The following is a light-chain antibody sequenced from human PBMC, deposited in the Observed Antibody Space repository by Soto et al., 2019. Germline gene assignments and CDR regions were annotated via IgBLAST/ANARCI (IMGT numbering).Light chain of an antibody. V-gene: IGLV2-23*01. Sequence: QSALTQPASVSGSPGQSITISCTGTRSDVGSYNLVSWYQQHPGKSPKLMIYENNKRPSGVSYRFSGSKSGNTASLPISGLQAEDEADYYCCSFAGSSTVFGGGTKLTVL. CDR1: RSDVGSYNL. CDR2: ENN. CDR3: CSFAGSSTV. J-gene: IGLJ2*01.